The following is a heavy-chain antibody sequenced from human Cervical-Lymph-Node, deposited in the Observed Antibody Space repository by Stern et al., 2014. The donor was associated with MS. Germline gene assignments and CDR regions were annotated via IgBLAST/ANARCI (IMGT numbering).Heavy chain of an antibody. V-gene: IGHV1-69*06. CDR1: GGTFTDYA. D-gene: IGHD1-1*01. CDR3: AREVGSLAMDV. J-gene: IGHJ6*01. CDR2: ITRVFNSA. Sequence: QVQLVQSGAEVKKPGSSVRVSCKASGGTFTDYAISWVRQAPGQGPEWMGGITRVFNSADYAQKFQGRLTITADKSRSTAYMELSSLTSDDTAVYYCAREVGSLAMDVWGQGTTVTVSS.